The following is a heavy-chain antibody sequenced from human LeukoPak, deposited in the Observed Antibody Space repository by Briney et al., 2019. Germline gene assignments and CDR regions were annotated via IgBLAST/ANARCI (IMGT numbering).Heavy chain of an antibody. CDR3: VRESIRGTCDFDY. Sequence: PGGSLRLSCAASGFSFSGYSMNWVRQAPGKGLDWVSYISSGSRTIFYADSVKGRFTISRDNAKNSLYLQMNSLRAEDTAMYYCVRESIRGTCDFDYWGQGTLVTVSS. D-gene: IGHD2-21*01. J-gene: IGHJ4*02. V-gene: IGHV3-48*04. CDR1: GFSFSGYS. CDR2: ISSGSRTI.